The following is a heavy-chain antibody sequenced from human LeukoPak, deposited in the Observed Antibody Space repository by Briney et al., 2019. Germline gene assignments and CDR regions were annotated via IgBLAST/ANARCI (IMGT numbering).Heavy chain of an antibody. V-gene: IGHV4-59*01. Sequence: SETLSLTCTVSGGSISSYYWSWIRQPPGKGLEWIGYIYYSGSTNYNPSLKSRVTISVDTSKNQFSLKLSSVTAADTAVYYCAREVDYYDSSGYSSDAFDIWGQGTTVTVSS. D-gene: IGHD3-22*01. J-gene: IGHJ3*02. CDR2: IYYSGST. CDR3: AREVDYYDSSGYSSDAFDI. CDR1: GGSISSYY.